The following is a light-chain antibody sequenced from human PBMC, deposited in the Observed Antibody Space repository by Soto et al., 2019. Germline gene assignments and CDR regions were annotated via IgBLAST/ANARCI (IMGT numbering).Light chain of an antibody. J-gene: IGLJ1*01. CDR2: AVT. CDR3: CSYAGSYTHYV. CDR1: SSDVGGYSY. V-gene: IGLV2-11*01. Sequence: SSPAPPPPMSGAPGQSVTLSRPGTSSDVGGYSYVSWYQQYPGKAPKVMIYAVTKRPSGVPDRISGSKSGNTASLTISGLQAEDEADYYCCSYAGSYTHYVFGTGTKVTVL.